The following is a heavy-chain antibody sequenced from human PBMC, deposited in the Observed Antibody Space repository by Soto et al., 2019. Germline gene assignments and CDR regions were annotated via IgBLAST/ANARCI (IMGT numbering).Heavy chain of an antibody. CDR3: ARGGLLWFGELYGDFDY. V-gene: IGHV4-31*03. CDR2: IYYSGST. J-gene: IGHJ4*02. Sequence: SETLSLTCTVSGGSISSGGYYWSWIRQHPGKGLEWIGYIYYSGSTYYNPSLKSRVTISVDTSKNQFSLKLSSVTAADTAVYYCARGGLLWFGELYGDFDYCAQRTLVTVSS. D-gene: IGHD3-10*01. CDR1: GGSISSGGYY.